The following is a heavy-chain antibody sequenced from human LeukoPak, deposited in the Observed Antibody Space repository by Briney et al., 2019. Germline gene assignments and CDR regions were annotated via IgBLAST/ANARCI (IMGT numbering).Heavy chain of an antibody. D-gene: IGHD2/OR15-2a*01. CDR2: IDPNGGGT. V-gene: IGHV1-2*02. CDR3: ARDADRGYYYHDYFGP. Sequence: ASVKVSCKASGYTFTDYFMHWVRQAPGQGLEWMGWIDPNGGGTKYAQNFQGRVTLTSDTSISTAYMELARLTSDDMAVYYCARDADRGYYYHDYFGPWGQGTLVTVSS. CDR1: GYTFTDYF. J-gene: IGHJ5*02.